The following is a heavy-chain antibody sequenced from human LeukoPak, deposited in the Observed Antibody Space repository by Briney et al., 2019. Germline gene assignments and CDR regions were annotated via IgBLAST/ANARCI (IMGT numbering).Heavy chain of an antibody. V-gene: IGHV4-61*02. CDR3: ARDRIRTYYDFWSGTSDY. J-gene: IGHJ4*02. Sequence: SQTLSLTCTVSGGSISSGSYYWSWIRQPAGKGLEWIGRIYTSGSTNYNPSLKSRVTISVDTSKNQFSLKLSSVTAADTAVYYCARDRIRTYYDFWSGTSDYWGQGTLVTVSS. CDR2: IYTSGST. CDR1: GGSISSGSYY. D-gene: IGHD3-3*01.